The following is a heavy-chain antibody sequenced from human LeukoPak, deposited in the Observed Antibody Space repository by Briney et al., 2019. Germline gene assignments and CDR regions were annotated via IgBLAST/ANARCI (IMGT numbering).Heavy chain of an antibody. CDR1: GYTFTSYD. CDR3: ARGVPNSEYCSGGSCYSFVAFDI. CDR2: MNPNSGNT. Sequence: GASVKVSCKASGYTFTSYDINWVRQATGQGLEWMGWMNPNSGNTGYAQKFQGRVTMTRNTSISTAYMELSSLRSEDTAAYYCARGVPNSEYCSGGSCYSFVAFDIWGQGTMVTVSS. V-gene: IGHV1-8*01. J-gene: IGHJ3*02. D-gene: IGHD2-15*01.